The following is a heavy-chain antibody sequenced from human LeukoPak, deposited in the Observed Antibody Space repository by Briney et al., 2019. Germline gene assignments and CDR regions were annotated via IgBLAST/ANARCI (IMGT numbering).Heavy chain of an antibody. CDR1: GFTVSSNY. CDR3: AREGYSYGPPEAFDI. CDR2: IYSGGST. Sequence: GGSLRLSCAASGFTVSSNYMSWVRQAPGKGLGWVSVIYSGGSTYYADSVKGRFTISRDNSKNTLYLQMNSLRAEDTAVYYCAREGYSYGPPEAFDIWGQGTMVTVSS. J-gene: IGHJ3*02. V-gene: IGHV3-53*01. D-gene: IGHD5-18*01.